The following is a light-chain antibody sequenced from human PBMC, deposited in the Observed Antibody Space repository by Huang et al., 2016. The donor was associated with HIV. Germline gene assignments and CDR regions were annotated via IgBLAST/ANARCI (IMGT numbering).Light chain of an antibody. CDR2: LGS. CDR3: MQALQTPRT. J-gene: IGKJ1*01. V-gene: IGKV2-28*01. Sequence: DIVMTQSPLSLPVSPGESASISCRSSQSLLHSNGYTYLDLYVQKPGQSPQLLIYLGSLRASGVPDRFSGSGSGTDFTLKVNRVEAEDVGIYYCMQALQTPRTFGQGTKVEIK. CDR1: QSLLHSNGYTY.